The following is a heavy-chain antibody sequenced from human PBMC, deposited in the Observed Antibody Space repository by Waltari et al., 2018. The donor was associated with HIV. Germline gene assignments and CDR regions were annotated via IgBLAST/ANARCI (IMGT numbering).Heavy chain of an antibody. V-gene: IGHV1-18*01. CDR1: GYSFTTYG. Sequence: QVQLVQSGAEVKKPGASLKDSCKASGYSFTTYGISWVRQPPGQGLEWIGWISVYNDNTEYAQEIQERLNMTTDSPTSTGYMELRGLRSDDTAVYYCARAPMTTVTSRGFDIWGQGTMVIVSS. CDR3: ARAPMTTVTSRGFDI. D-gene: IGHD4-17*01. J-gene: IGHJ3*02. CDR2: ISVYNDNT.